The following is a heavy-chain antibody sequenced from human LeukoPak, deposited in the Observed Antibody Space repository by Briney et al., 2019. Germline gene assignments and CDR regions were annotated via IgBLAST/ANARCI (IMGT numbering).Heavy chain of an antibody. V-gene: IGHV3-7*04. J-gene: IGHJ4*02. CDR2: IKEDGSEK. CDR3: ARGLFSGSYTFGY. D-gene: IGHD1-26*01. CDR1: GFTFSTPW. Sequence: GGSLRLSCAASGFTFSTPWMHWVRQAPGKGLEWVANIKEDGSEKYYVDSVKGRFTISRDNAKNSLYLQMNSLRAEDTALYYCARGLFSGSYTFGYWGQGSLVTVPS.